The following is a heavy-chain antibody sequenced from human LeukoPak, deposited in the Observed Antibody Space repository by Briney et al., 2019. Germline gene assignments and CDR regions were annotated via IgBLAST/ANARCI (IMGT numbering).Heavy chain of an antibody. J-gene: IGHJ4*02. CDR1: GFTFSSYG. V-gene: IGHV3-23*01. Sequence: GRSLRLSCAASGFTFSSYGMHWVRQAPGKGLEWVSAISGSGGSTYYADSVKGRFTISRDNSKNTLYLQMNSLRAEDTAVYYCAKGDYGDYGYWGQGTLVTVSS. D-gene: IGHD4-17*01. CDR2: ISGSGGST. CDR3: AKGDYGDYGY.